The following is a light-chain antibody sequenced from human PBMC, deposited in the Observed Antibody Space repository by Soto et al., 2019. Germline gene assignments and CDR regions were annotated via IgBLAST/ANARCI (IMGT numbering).Light chain of an antibody. CDR3: KQSYSTPRT. J-gene: IGKJ1*01. CDR2: AAY. V-gene: IGKV1-39*01. CDR1: QSISNS. Sequence: DIQMTQSPSSLSASVGDRVTITCRASQSISNSLNWYQQKPGRAPKLLIYAAYSLQSGVPSRFSGSGSGTDFTLTIRSLQPEDFATYFCKQSYSTPRTFGQGTKVDNK.